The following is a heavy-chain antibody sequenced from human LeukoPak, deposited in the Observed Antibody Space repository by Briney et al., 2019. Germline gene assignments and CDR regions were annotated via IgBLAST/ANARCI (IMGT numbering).Heavy chain of an antibody. CDR2: ISAYNGNT. J-gene: IGHJ4*02. V-gene: IGHV1-18*01. Sequence: GASVKVSCKSSGYTFTSYGNSWVRQAPGQGLEWMGWISAYNGNTNYAQKLQGRVTMTRNTSISTAYMELSSLRSEDTAVYYCARDLSQDGAFDSWGQGTLVTVSS. CDR1: GYTFTSYG. D-gene: IGHD2-15*01. CDR3: ARDLSQDGAFDS.